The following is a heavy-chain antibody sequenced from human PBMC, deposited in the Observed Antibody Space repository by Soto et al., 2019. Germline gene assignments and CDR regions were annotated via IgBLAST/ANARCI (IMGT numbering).Heavy chain of an antibody. V-gene: IGHV3-30*03. CDR2: ISYDGSNK. D-gene: IGHD4-4*01. J-gene: IGHJ6*02. CDR1: GFTFSSYS. CDR3: ARDNYSNYPIPYYYYGMDV. Sequence: GGSLRLSCAASGFTFSSYSMNWVRQAPGKGLEWVAVISYDGSNKYYADSVKGRFTISRDNSKNTLYLQMNSLRAEDTAVYYCARDNYSNYPIPYYYYGMDVWGQGTTVTVSS.